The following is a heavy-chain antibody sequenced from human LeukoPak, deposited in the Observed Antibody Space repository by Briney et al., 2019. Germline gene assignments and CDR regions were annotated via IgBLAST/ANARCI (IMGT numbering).Heavy chain of an antibody. CDR3: ARLRLTGYYNYYYYGMDV. CDR2: INHSGST. D-gene: IGHD3-9*01. Sequence: PETLSLTCAVYGGSFSGYYWSWIRQPPGKGLEWIGEINHSGSTNYNPSLKSRVTISVDTSKNQFSLKLSSVTAADTAVYYCARLRLTGYYNYYYYGMDVWGQGTTVTVSS. V-gene: IGHV4-34*01. CDR1: GGSFSGYY. J-gene: IGHJ6*02.